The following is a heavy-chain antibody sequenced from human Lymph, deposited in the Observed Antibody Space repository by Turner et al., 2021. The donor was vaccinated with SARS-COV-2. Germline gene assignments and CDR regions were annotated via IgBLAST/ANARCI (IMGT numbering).Heavy chain of an antibody. J-gene: IGHJ4*02. V-gene: IGHV3-7*01. CDR3: GRMGSSSWYFDY. Sequence: EVQLVESGGGLVQPGGSLRLSCAASGFTFSYYWMSWVRQAPGKGLEWVANIKQDGSEKYYVDSVKGRFTISRDNAKNSLFLQMNSLRAEDTAVYYCGRMGSSSWYFDYWGQGTLVTVSS. CDR1: GFTFSYYW. CDR2: IKQDGSEK. D-gene: IGHD1-26*01.